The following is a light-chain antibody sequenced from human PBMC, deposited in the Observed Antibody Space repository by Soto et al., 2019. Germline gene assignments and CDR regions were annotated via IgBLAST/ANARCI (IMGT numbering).Light chain of an antibody. J-gene: IGLJ1*01. Sequence: QSALTQPASVSGSPGQSIAISCTGTSSYVDGYNYVSWYQHHPGKAPKLMIYDVSSRPSGVSNRFSGSKSGNTASLTISGLQAEDEADYYCISYTTISTYAFGTGTKVTVL. CDR1: SSYVDGYNY. CDR2: DVS. CDR3: ISYTTISTYA. V-gene: IGLV2-14*03.